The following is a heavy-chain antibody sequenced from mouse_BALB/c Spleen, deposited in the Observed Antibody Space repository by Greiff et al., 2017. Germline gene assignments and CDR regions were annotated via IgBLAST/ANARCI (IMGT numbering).Heavy chain of an antibody. J-gene: IGHJ4*01. V-gene: IGHV2-6-7*01. Sequence: VQLQESGPGLVAPSQSLSITCPVSGFSFPGYGVNWVRPPPGKGLEWLGMIWGDGSTDYNSALKSRLSISKNNSKSQVFLKMNRLQTDDTARYYCARDWDYYGSSEDAMDYWGQGTSVTVSS. CDR1: GFSFPGYG. CDR2: IWGDGST. D-gene: IGHD1-1*01. CDR3: ARDWDYYGSSEDAMDY.